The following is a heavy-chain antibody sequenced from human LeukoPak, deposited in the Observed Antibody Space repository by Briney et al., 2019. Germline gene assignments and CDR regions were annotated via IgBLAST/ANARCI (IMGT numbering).Heavy chain of an antibody. D-gene: IGHD2-15*01. Sequence: GGSLRLSCAASGFTFSSYWMNWARQAPGKGLEWVSSISSSGTYIYYADSMKGRFTISRDNAKNSLYLQMSSLRAEDTAVYFCARGYLLAATATLVAGPYYFDYWGQGSLVTVSS. CDR2: ISSSGTYI. J-gene: IGHJ4*02. CDR1: GFTFSSYW. CDR3: ARGYLLAATATLVAGPYYFDY. V-gene: IGHV3-21*01.